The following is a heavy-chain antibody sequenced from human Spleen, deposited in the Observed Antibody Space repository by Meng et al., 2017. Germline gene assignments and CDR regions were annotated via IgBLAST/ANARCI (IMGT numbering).Heavy chain of an antibody. CDR2: ISYDSSNK. CDR3: ARDWTTMTTAPGH. J-gene: IGHJ4*02. V-gene: IGHV3-30*03. CDR1: GFTFSSYG. Sequence: GESLKISCAGSGFTFSSYGMHWVRQAPGKGLEWVGVISYDSSNKYYRDSVKGRFTISRDNSKSTVYLQMNSLRVEDTALYLCARDWTTMTTAPGHWGQGTLVTIYS. D-gene: IGHD3-22*01.